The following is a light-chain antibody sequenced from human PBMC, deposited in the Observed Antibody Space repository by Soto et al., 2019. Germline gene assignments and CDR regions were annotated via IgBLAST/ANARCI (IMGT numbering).Light chain of an antibody. CDR1: NNEVGGYNY. CDR2: DVS. V-gene: IGLV2-14*03. J-gene: IGLJ1*01. Sequence: QSALTQPASLSGAPGQSVTIFWTGTNNEVGGYNYVSWYQQHPGSAPKLMIYDVSSRPSGVSNRFSGSKSGNTASLTISGLQAEDEADYYCSSYTSSFKLAVFGSGTKVTVL. CDR3: SSYTSSFKLAV.